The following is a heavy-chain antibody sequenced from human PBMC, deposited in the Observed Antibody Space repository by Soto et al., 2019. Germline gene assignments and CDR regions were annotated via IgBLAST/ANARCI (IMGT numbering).Heavy chain of an antibody. CDR1: GFTFSSYA. CDR3: AKGGPYFPYGDYGMDV. V-gene: IGHV3-23*01. D-gene: IGHD4-17*01. Sequence: EVQLLESGRGLVQPGGSLRLSCAASGFTFSSYAMSWVRQAPGKGLEWVSAISGSGGSTYYADSVKGRFTISRDNSKNTLYLQMNSLRAEDTAVYYCAKGGPYFPYGDYGMDVWGQGTTVTVSS. J-gene: IGHJ6*02. CDR2: ISGSGGST.